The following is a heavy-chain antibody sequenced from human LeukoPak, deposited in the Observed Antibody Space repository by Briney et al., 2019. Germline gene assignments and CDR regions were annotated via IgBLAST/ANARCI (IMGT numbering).Heavy chain of an antibody. V-gene: IGHV4-59*08. Sequence: SETLSLTCTISGGSISNYYWTWIRQPPGKGLEWIGYIYYSGSPNLNPPLKSRLSISVDTSKNQFSLRLSSVTAADTAVYYCARHKESGWHDYWGQGILVTVST. CDR1: GGSISNYY. D-gene: IGHD6-19*01. CDR2: IYYSGSP. J-gene: IGHJ4*02. CDR3: ARHKESGWHDY.